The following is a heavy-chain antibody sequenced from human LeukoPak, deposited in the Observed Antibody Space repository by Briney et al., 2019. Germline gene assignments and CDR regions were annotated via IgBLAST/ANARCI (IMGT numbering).Heavy chain of an antibody. D-gene: IGHD6-13*01. CDR3: ARLVYSRSDY. V-gene: IGHV4-34*01. J-gene: IGHJ4*02. CDR2: INHSGST. Sequence: SETLSLTCAVYGGSFSGYYWSWIRQPPGKGLEWIGEINHSGSTNYNPSLKSRVTISVDTSKNQFSLKLSSVTAADTAVYYCARLVYSRSDYWGQGTLVTVSS. CDR1: GGSFSGYY.